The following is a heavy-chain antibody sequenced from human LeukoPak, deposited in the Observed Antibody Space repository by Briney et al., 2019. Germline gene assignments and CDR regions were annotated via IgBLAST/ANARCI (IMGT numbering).Heavy chain of an antibody. Sequence: GGSLRLSCAASGFTFSSYSMNWVRQAPGKGLEWVSSISSSSSYIYYADSVKGRFTISRDNVKNSLYLQMNSLRAEDTAVYYCARASWIQLWQGAFDIWGQGTMVTVSS. J-gene: IGHJ3*02. CDR3: ARASWIQLWQGAFDI. CDR2: ISSSSSYI. D-gene: IGHD5-18*01. V-gene: IGHV3-21*01. CDR1: GFTFSSYS.